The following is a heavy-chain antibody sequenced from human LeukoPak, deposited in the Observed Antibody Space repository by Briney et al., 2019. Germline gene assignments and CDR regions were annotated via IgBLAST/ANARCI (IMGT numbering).Heavy chain of an antibody. Sequence: GGSLRLSCAASGFTFSSYAMSWVRQAPGKGLEWVSAISDSGGSTYYADSVEGRFSISRDNSKNTLYLQMNSLRAEDTAVYYCAKDLGERDATTYYFDYWGQGSLVTVSS. D-gene: IGHD1-1*01. CDR1: GFTFSSYA. CDR3: AKDLGERDATTYYFDY. CDR2: ISDSGGST. V-gene: IGHV3-23*01. J-gene: IGHJ4*02.